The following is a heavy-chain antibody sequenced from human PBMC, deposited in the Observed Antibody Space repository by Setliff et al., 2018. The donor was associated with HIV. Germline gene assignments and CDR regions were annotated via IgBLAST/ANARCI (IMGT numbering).Heavy chain of an antibody. CDR2: ISSSGNT. CDR3: ARGRRGYYGSGSYLP. Sequence: PSETLSLTCTVSGGSISSTSYYWGWIRQPPGTGLEWIGSISSSGNTYYNPSLKSRVTISVDTSKNQFSLKLTSVTAADTAVYYCARGRRGYYGSGSYLPWGQGMLVTVSS. D-gene: IGHD3-10*01. V-gene: IGHV4-39*07. J-gene: IGHJ5*02. CDR1: GGSISSTSYY.